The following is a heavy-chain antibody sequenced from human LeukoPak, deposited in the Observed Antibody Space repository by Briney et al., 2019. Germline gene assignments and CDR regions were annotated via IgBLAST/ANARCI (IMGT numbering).Heavy chain of an antibody. V-gene: IGHV3-48*03. Sequence: GGSLRLSCAASGLAFSNYEMNWVRRAPGQGLEWVSTISPSGGSVYYADSAKGRFTISRDNAKNSLYLQMNSLGAADTAVYYCARRYRRLFDSWGQGTLVTVSS. CDR3: ARRYRRLFDS. CDR1: GLAFSNYE. CDR2: ISPSGGSV. J-gene: IGHJ4*02. D-gene: IGHD2-2*02.